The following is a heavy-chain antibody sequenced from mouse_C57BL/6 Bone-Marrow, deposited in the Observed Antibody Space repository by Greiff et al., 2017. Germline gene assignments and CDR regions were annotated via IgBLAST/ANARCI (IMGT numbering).Heavy chain of an antibody. D-gene: IGHD2-1*01. J-gene: IGHJ3*01. CDR1: GYTFTDYE. CDR2: IDPETGGT. CDR3: TRRDHGNFEGFAY. Sequence: QVQLQQSGAELVRPGASVTLSCKASGYTFTDYEMHWVKQTPVHGLEWIGAIDPETGGTAYNQKFKGKAILTADKSSSTAYMALRSLTSEDSAVYYCTRRDHGNFEGFAYWGQGTLVTDSA. V-gene: IGHV1-15*01.